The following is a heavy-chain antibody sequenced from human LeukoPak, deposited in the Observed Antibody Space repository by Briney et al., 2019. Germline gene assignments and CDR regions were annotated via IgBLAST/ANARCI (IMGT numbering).Heavy chain of an antibody. D-gene: IGHD6-6*01. CDR1: GFTFSSYS. CDR3: ARDRVIAARLDY. Sequence: GGSLRLSCAASGFTFSSYSMNWVRQAPGKGLEWVSSISSSSRTIYYADSVKGRFTISRDNTKNSLYLQMNSLRAEDTAVYYCARDRVIAARLDYWGQGTLVTVSS. V-gene: IGHV3-48*01. CDR2: ISSSSRTI. J-gene: IGHJ4*02.